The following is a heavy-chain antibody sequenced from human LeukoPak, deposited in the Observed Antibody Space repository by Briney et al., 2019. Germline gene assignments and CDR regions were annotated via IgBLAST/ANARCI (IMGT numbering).Heavy chain of an antibody. CDR3: AGGGDSGGYYYPMFDY. CDR1: GGSISSYY. V-gene: IGHV4-59*01. J-gene: IGHJ4*02. D-gene: IGHD3-22*01. Sequence: PSETLSLTCTVSGGSISSYYWSWIRQPPGKGLEWIGYIYYSGSTNYNPSLKSRVTISVDTSKNQFSLKLNSVTAADTAVYYCAGGGDSGGYYYPMFDYWGQGTLVTVPS. CDR2: IYYSGST.